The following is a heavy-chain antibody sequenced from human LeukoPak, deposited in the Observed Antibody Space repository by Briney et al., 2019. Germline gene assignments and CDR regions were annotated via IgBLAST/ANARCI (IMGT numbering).Heavy chain of an antibody. CDR1: GFTFSSYE. V-gene: IGHV3-48*03. Sequence: GGSLRLSCAASGFTFSSYEMNWVRQAPGKGLEWVSFISSSGTTIYYADSVKGRFTISRDNAKNSLYLQMNSLRAEDTAVYCARSGGTGGVWGQGTLVTVSS. CDR3: RSGGTGGV. J-gene: IGHJ4*02. CDR2: ISSSGTTI. D-gene: IGHD3-3*01.